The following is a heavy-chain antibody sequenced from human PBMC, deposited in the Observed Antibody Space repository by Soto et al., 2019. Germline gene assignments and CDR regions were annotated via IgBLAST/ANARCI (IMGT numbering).Heavy chain of an antibody. CDR2: IDYSGST. V-gene: IGHV4-39*01. CDR3: ARHSASAGVPFTF. Sequence: KTSETLSLTCSVSGGSISSSSYYWGWIRQPPGMGPEWIGSIDYSGSTYYNPSLKTRVTISVDTSKNQFSLRLSSVTASDTAVYYCARHSASAGVPFTFWGLGTLVTVSS. J-gene: IGHJ4*02. D-gene: IGHD6-25*01. CDR1: GGSISSSSYY.